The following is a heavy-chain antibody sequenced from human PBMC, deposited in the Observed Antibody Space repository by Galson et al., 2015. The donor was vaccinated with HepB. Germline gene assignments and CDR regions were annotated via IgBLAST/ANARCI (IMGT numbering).Heavy chain of an antibody. CDR1: GFTFSTYA. D-gene: IGHD4-23*01. V-gene: IGHV3-21*01. CDR2: ISSSSYI. J-gene: IGHJ4*02. Sequence: SLRLSCAASGFTFSTYAMHWVRQAPGKGLEWVSSISSSSYIYYADSVKGRFTISRDNAKNSLYLQMNSLRAEDTAVYYCASELSLVRGNSSFDYWGQGTLVTVSS. CDR3: ASELSLVRGNSSFDY.